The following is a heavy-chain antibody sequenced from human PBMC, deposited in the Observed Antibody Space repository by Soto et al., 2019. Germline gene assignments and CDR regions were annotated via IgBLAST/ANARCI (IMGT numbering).Heavy chain of an antibody. CDR2: INPNSGGT. J-gene: IGHJ6*02. V-gene: IGHV1-2*02. Sequence: ASVKVSCKASGYTFTGYYMHWVRQAPGQGLEWMGWINPNSGGTNYAQKFQGRVTMTRDTSISTAYMELSRLRSDDTAVYYCARDRGSSRCRSYYYYCGMDVWGQGTTVTVSS. D-gene: IGHD6-6*01. CDR3: ARDRGSSRCRSYYYYCGMDV. CDR1: GYTFTGYY.